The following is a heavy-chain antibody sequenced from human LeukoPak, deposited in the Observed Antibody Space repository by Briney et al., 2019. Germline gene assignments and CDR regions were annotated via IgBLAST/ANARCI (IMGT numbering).Heavy chain of an antibody. Sequence: GGSLRLSCTASGFTFGDYVMSWVRQAPGKGLEWVGFIRSKAYGGTTKNAASVKGRFTISRDDSRSIAYLQMNSLRAEDTAVYYCAKLYSSSSGYMDVWGKGTTVTVSS. CDR3: AKLYSSSSGYMDV. CDR2: IRSKAYGGTT. J-gene: IGHJ6*03. V-gene: IGHV3-49*04. D-gene: IGHD6-6*01. CDR1: GFTFGDYV.